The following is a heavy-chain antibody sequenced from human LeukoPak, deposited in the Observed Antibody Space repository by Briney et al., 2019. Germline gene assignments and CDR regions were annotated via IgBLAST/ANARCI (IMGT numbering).Heavy chain of an antibody. D-gene: IGHD2-15*01. V-gene: IGHV4-59*08. J-gene: IGHJ4*02. CDR3: ARHGSYFRLFDY. CDR1: GGSISSYY. CDR2: IYYSGTT. Sequence: PSETLSLTCTVSGGSISSYYWSWIRQPPGKGLEWIGYIYYSGTTYYNPSLKSRVTISVDTSKSQFSLKLSSVTAADTAVYYCARHGSYFRLFDYWGQGTLVTVSS.